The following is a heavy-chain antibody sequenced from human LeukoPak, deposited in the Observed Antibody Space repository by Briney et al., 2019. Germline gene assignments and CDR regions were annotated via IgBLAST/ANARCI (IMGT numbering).Heavy chain of an antibody. V-gene: IGHV4-59*01. CDR3: TRGSPQYSGSYQNAFDI. CDR2: IYYSGST. CDR1: GGSISSYY. D-gene: IGHD1-26*01. Sequence: PSETLSLTCTVSGGSISSYYWSWIRQPPGKGLEWIGYIYYSGSTNYNPSLKSRVTISVDTSKNHFSLKLSSVTAADTAVYYCTRGSPQYSGSYQNAFDIWGQGTMVTVSS. J-gene: IGHJ3*02.